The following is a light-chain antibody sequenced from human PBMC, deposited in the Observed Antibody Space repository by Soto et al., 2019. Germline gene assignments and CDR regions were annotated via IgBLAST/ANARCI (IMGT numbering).Light chain of an antibody. V-gene: IGKV1-39*01. Sequence: DIQMTQSPSSLSASVGDRVTITCRASQSISSYLNWDQQKPGKAPKLLIYAASSLQSGVPSRFSGSGSGTDFTLTISSLQPEYFATCHCPRTYITPFTSGSGTKV. CDR3: PRTYITPFT. J-gene: IGKJ4*02. CDR1: QSISSY. CDR2: AAS.